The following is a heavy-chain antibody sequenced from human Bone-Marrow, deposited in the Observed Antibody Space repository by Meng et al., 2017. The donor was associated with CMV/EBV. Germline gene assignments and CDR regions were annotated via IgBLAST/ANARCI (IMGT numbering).Heavy chain of an antibody. CDR2: IHPKNGGT. V-gene: IGHV1-2*02. J-gene: IGHJ4*02. Sequence: VEWVQSGVEVKGPGDSEKVSCKASGYICSDYYIHWVRQAPGQGLEWMGWIHPKNGGTKYAQKFQGRVTMTRDTFISTTYMDLNRPISDDTAVYYCERDPDTPMAFDHWGQGTLVTVSS. CDR3: ERDPDTPMAFDH. CDR1: GYICSDYY. D-gene: IGHD5-18*01.